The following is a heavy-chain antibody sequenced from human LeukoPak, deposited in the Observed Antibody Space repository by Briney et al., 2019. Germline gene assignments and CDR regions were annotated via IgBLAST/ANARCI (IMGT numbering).Heavy chain of an antibody. V-gene: IGHV3-13*01. Sequence: LSGGSLRLSCAASGFTFGDYDMHWVRHPARKGLEWVSAIGTAGDTYYTGSVKGRFTISRENAKNSLYLQMNSLRAGDTAVYYCARVAKERVGGVYYFDYWGQGTLVTVSS. CDR2: IGTAGDT. J-gene: IGHJ4*02. D-gene: IGHD1-1*01. CDR1: GFTFGDYD. CDR3: ARVAKERVGGVYYFDY.